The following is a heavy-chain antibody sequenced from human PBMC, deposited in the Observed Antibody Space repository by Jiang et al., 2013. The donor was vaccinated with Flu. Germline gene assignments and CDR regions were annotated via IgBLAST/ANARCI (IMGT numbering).Heavy chain of an antibody. CDR1: GGSISSYY. V-gene: IGHV4-59*01. J-gene: IGHJ4*02. CDR2: INYIGTT. Sequence: SLTCTVSGGSISSYYWSWIRQPPGKGLEWIGYINYIGTTNYNPSLKSRVTISVDTSKNQFSLKLSSVTAADTALYYCATGRTYGYPFDYWGQGTLVTVSS. D-gene: IGHD5-18*01. CDR3: ATGRTYGYPFDY.